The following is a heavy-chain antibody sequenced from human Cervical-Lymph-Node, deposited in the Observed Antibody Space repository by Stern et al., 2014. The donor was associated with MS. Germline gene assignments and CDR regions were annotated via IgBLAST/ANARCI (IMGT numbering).Heavy chain of an antibody. CDR2: IIPIFGTT. CDR1: GDTFSNYA. CDR3: AREGGRMIVVAAAIKLKNGMDV. D-gene: IGHD2-2*02. J-gene: IGHJ6*02. Sequence: VQLVQSGAEVKKPGSSVKVSCKASGDTFSNYAINWVRQAPGQGLEWMGGIIPIFGTTNSAQKFQGRVTITADASTRTVYMELRGLRSEDTAVYYCAREGGRMIVVAAAIKLKNGMDVWGPGTTVTVSS. V-gene: IGHV1-69*01.